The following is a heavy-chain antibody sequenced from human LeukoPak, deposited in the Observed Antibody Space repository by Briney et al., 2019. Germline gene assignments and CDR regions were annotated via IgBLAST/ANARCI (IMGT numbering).Heavy chain of an antibody. D-gene: IGHD5-24*01. Sequence: PSETLSLTCTVSDGSISSSSYYWGWIRQPPGKGLEWIGSIYYSGSTYYNPSLKSRVTISVDTSKNQFSLKLSSVTAADTAVYYCARDGPGRDGYNWGLVWGQGTLVTVSS. CDR2: IYYSGST. J-gene: IGHJ4*02. CDR1: DGSISSSSYY. CDR3: ARDGPGRDGYNWGLV. V-gene: IGHV4-39*07.